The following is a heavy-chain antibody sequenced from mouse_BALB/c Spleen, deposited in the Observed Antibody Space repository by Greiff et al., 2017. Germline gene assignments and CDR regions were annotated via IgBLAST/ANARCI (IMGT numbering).Heavy chain of an antibody. D-gene: IGHD4-1*01. CDR2: IWRGGST. V-gene: IGHV2-5-1*01. CDR3: AKNFGGTGAIDY. J-gene: IGHJ4*01. Sequence: VKLQQSGPSLVQPSQSLSITCTVSGFSLTSYGVHWVRQSPGKGLEWLGVIWRGGSTDYNAAFMSRLSITKDNSKSQVFFKMNSLQADDTAIYYCAKNFGGTGAIDYWGQGTSVTVSS. CDR1: GFSLTSYG.